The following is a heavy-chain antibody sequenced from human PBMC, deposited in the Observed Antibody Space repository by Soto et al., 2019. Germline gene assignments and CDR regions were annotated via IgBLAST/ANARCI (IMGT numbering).Heavy chain of an antibody. D-gene: IGHD1-7*01. CDR3: AKDFSDIWDYRRDFDY. J-gene: IGHJ4*02. CDR2: ISWNSGSI. CDR1: GFTFDDYA. Sequence: EVQLVESGGGLVQPGRSLRLSCGASGFTFDDYAMHWVRQAPGKGLEWVSGISWNSGSIAYADSVKGRFTISRDNAKNSLYLQMNSLTPEDTASYYCAKDFSDIWDYRRDFDYWGQGTLVTVSS. V-gene: IGHV3-9*01.